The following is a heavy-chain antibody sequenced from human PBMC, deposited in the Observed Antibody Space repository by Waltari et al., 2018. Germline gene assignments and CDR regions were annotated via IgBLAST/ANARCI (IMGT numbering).Heavy chain of an antibody. D-gene: IGHD3-22*01. V-gene: IGHV5-51*01. CDR1: GYSFTSYW. CDR2: IYPGDSDT. CDR3: ARLSSPAMYYYDSSGYYLDY. Sequence: EVQLVQSGAEVKQPGESLKISCKGSGYSFTSYWIGWVRQMPGKGLEWMGIIYPGDSDTRYSPSFQGQVTISADKSISTAYLQWSSLKASDTAMYYCARLSSPAMYYYDSSGYYLDYWGQGTLVTVSS. J-gene: IGHJ4*02.